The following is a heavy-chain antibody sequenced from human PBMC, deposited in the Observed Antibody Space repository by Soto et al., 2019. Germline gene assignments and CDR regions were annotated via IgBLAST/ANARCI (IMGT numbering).Heavy chain of an antibody. Sequence: QVQLQESGPGLVKPSQTLSLTCTVSGGSISNNNYFWSWIRQHPGKGLEWIGYIHYRGSAYYNPSLSGPVTILVDTTKNQFSMKLSSVTAADTAMYYCAREVNVPADADAFDIWGQGAMVTLSS. V-gene: IGHV4-31*01. CDR2: IHYRGSA. CDR3: AREVNVPADADAFDI. J-gene: IGHJ3*02. CDR1: GGSISNNNYF. D-gene: IGHD2-2*01.